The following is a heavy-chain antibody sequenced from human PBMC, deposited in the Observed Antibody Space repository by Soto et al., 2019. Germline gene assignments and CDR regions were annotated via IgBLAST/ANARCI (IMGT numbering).Heavy chain of an antibody. CDR3: ARPIYGDYGNNYYYGMDV. J-gene: IGHJ6*02. CDR1: GFTFSSYA. D-gene: IGHD4-17*01. CDR2: ISYDGSNK. V-gene: IGHV3-30-3*01. Sequence: GGSLRLSCAASGFTFSSYAMHWVRQAPGKGLEWVAVISYDGSNKYYADSVKGRFTISRDNSKNTLYLQMNSLRAEDTAVYYCARPIYGDYGNNYYYGMDVWGQGTTVTVSS.